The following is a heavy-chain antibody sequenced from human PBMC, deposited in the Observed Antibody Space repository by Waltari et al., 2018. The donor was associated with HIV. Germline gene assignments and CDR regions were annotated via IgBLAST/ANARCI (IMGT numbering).Heavy chain of an antibody. V-gene: IGHV5-51*03. CDR1: GYSFLSHW. CDR3: AKLQNGFDF. J-gene: IGHJ3*01. CDR2: IYPADSDT. Sequence: EVQLVQSGAELKKPGESLRISCKGSGYSFLSHWIGWVRQKPGKGLEWRGSIYPADSDTKYSPSFQGQVTISADKSIGTAYLHWSSLKVADTAMYYCAKLQNGFDFWGQGTRLTVSS.